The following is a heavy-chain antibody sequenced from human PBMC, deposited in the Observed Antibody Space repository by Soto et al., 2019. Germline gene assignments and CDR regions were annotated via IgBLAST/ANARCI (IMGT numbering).Heavy chain of an antibody. Sequence: PGGSLRLSCAASGFTFSSYAMSWVRQAPGKGLEWVSAISGSGGSTYYADSVKGRFTISRDNSKNTLYLQMNSLRAEDTAVYYCAKERSRYCSSTSCYTPGYWGQGTLVTVSS. CDR1: GFTFSSYA. CDR2: ISGSGGST. V-gene: IGHV3-23*01. CDR3: AKERSRYCSSTSCYTPGY. D-gene: IGHD2-2*02. J-gene: IGHJ4*02.